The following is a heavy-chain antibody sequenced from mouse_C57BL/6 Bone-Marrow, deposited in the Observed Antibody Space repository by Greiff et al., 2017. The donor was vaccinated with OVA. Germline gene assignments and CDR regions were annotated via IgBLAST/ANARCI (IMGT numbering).Heavy chain of an antibody. CDR3: TTWIHPYDFDY. CDR2: IVPENGDT. D-gene: IGHD1-1*01. Sequence: VLLQQSGAELVRPGASVKLSCTASGYTITDDYMHWVKQRPEQGLEWIGWIVPENGDTEYDSKFQGKATITADTSSNTAYLQLSSLTSEDTAVYYCTTWIHPYDFDYWGQGTTLTVSS. CDR1: GYTITDDY. V-gene: IGHV14-4*01. J-gene: IGHJ2*01.